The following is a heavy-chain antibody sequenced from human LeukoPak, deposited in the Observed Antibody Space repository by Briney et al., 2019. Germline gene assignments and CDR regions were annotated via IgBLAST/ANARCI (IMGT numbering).Heavy chain of an antibody. CDR1: GFTFSSYW. CDR2: INNGGSST. CDR3: AKDRGKYDILKRDYGMDV. D-gene: IGHD3-9*01. J-gene: IGHJ6*02. Sequence: PGGSLRLSCAASGFTFSSYWMHWVRQAPGKGLVWVSRINNGGSSTSHADSVKGRFTISRDNAKNTLYLQMNSLRAEDTAVYYCAKDRGKYDILKRDYGMDVWGQGTTVTVSS. V-gene: IGHV3-74*01.